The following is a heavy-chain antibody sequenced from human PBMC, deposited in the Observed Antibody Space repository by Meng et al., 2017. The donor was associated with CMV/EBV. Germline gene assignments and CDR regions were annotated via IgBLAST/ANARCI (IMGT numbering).Heavy chain of an antibody. CDR3: AKDTIFGVDLNYYGMDV. V-gene: IGHV3-66*02. J-gene: IGHJ6*02. Sequence: GGSLRLSCAASGFTVSSNYMSWVRQAPGKGLEWVSVIYSGGSTYYADSVKGRFTISRDNSKNTLYLQMNSLRAEDTAVYYCAKDTIFGVDLNYYGMDVWGQGTTVTVSS. CDR1: GFTVSSNY. D-gene: IGHD3-3*01. CDR2: IYSGGST.